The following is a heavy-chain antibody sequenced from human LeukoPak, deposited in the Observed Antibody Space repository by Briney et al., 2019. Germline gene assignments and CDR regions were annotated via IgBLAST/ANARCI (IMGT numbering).Heavy chain of an antibody. J-gene: IGHJ4*02. CDR1: GFTFSSYS. CDR2: IYVDGST. CDR3: AKDFRAESPYDPSNFDY. Sequence: GGSLRLSCAASGFTFSSYSMNWVRQAPGKGLEWVSGIYVDGSTYYADSVKGRFTISRDNSKNTLYLQMNSLRAEDTAVYYCAKDFRAESPYDPSNFDYWGQGTLVTVSS. V-gene: IGHV3-NL1*01. D-gene: IGHD5-12*01.